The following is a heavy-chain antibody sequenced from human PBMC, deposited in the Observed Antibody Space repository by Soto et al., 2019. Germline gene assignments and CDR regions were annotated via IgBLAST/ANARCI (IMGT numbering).Heavy chain of an antibody. D-gene: IGHD3-3*01. V-gene: IGHV1-18*01. CDR1: GYTFTSYG. CDR3: ARVYDFWSGYSNPFYY. CDR2: IGVYNGKT. Sequence: QVPLVQSGAEVKKPGASVKVSCKASGYTFTSYGISWVRQAPGQGLEWMGWIGVYNGKTNYAQKFQDRVTMTTDPSTNTAYMELSSLRSDDTAVYYCARVYDFWSGYSNPFYYWGKVTLVTVCS. J-gene: IGHJ4*02.